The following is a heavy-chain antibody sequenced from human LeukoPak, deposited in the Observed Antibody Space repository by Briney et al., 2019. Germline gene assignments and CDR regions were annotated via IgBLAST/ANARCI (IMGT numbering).Heavy chain of an antibody. V-gene: IGHV1-69*13. Sequence: SVKVSCKASGGTFSSYAISWVRQAPGQGLEWMGGIIPIFGTANYAQKFQGRVTITADESTSTAYMELSSLRSEDTAVYYCARDRLVVRGVIDYWGQGTLVTVSS. CDR1: GGTFSSYA. D-gene: IGHD3-10*01. CDR2: IIPIFGTA. J-gene: IGHJ4*02. CDR3: ARDRLVVRGVIDY.